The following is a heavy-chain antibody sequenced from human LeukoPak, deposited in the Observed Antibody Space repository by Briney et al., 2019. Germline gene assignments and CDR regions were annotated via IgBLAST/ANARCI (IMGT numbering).Heavy chain of an antibody. V-gene: IGHV3-30*04. Sequence: GRSLRLSCAASGFTFSSYAMHWVRQAPGKGLEWVAVISYDGSNKYYADSVKGRFNISRDNSKNTLYLQMNSLRAEDTAVYYCASGRGRYSSSPCWGQGTLVTVSS. CDR3: ASGRGRYSSSPC. CDR2: ISYDGSNK. J-gene: IGHJ4*02. D-gene: IGHD6-13*01. CDR1: GFTFSSYA.